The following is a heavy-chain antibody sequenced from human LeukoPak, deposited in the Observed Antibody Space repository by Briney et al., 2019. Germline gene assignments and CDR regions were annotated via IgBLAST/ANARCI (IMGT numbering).Heavy chain of an antibody. D-gene: IGHD6-19*01. CDR2: ISGSGGST. CDR1: GFTFSSYA. V-gene: IGHV3-23*01. J-gene: IGHJ4*02. CDR3: AKLLGSTWLDALIDY. Sequence: GGSLRLSCAASGFTFSSYAMSWVRQAPGKGLEWVSAISGSGGSTYYADSVKGRFTISRGNSKNTLYLQMNSLRAEDTAVYYCAKLLGSTWLDALIDYWGQGTLVTVPS.